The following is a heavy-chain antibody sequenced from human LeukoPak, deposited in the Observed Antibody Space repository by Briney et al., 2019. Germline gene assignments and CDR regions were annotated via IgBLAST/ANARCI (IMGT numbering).Heavy chain of an antibody. D-gene: IGHD1-26*01. Sequence: SETLSLTCTVSGGSINSYYWSWIRQPPGKGLEWIGYIYYSGSTNYNPSLKSRVTISADTSKNQFSLKLSSVTAADTAVYYCARIGIKYSTSGWWFDPWGQGTLVTVSS. CDR1: GGSINSYY. CDR2: IYYSGST. CDR3: ARIGIKYSTSGWWFDP. V-gene: IGHV4-59*01. J-gene: IGHJ5*02.